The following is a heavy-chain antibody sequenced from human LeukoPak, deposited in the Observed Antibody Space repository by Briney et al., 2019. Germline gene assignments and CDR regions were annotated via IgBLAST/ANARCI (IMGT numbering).Heavy chain of an antibody. CDR1: GYTFTSYY. CDR3: ARDRGGSSTAFLGQ. J-gene: IGHJ4*02. D-gene: IGHD2/OR15-2a*01. V-gene: IGHV1-46*01. CDR2: INPSGGST. Sequence: GASVTVSCKSSGYTFTSYYMRWVRQAPGQGLGWMGIINPSGGSTSYAQKFQGRVTMTMDMSTSTIYMEMSSLRSEDTAVYYCARDRGGSSTAFLGQWGEGTLVTVYS.